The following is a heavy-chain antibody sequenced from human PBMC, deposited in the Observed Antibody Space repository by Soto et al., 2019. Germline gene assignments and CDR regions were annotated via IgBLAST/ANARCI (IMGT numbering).Heavy chain of an antibody. V-gene: IGHV4-34*01. Sequence: QVQLQQWGAGLLKPSERLSLTCAVYGGSFSGYYWSWIRQPPGKGQEWIGEINHSGSTNYNPSLKSRVTISVDTSKNQFSLKLSSVTAADTAVYYCARYLTHDSSGTTEHWGQGTLVTVSS. CDR2: INHSGST. D-gene: IGHD3-22*01. CDR1: GGSFSGYY. J-gene: IGHJ1*01. CDR3: ARYLTHDSSGTTEH.